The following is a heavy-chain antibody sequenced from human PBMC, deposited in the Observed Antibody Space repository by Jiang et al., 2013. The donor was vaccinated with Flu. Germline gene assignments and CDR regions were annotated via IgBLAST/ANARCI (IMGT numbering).Heavy chain of an antibody. Sequence: LLKPSETLTLTCTVSGYSMSTGYYGGWIRKPPGKGLEWIGSIYYSGSTYYNPSFKSRVTISVDASKNQFSLRLRSVTAADTAVYYCARNMTGTYGVFDFWSQGNPRHRL. CDR3: ARNMTGTYGVFDF. D-gene: IGHD2-8*01. V-gene: IGHV4-38-2*02. J-gene: IGHJ5*01. CDR1: GYSMSTGYY. CDR2: IYYSGST.